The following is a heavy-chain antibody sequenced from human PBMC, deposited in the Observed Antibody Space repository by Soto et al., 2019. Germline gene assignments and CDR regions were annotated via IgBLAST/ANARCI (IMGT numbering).Heavy chain of an antibody. J-gene: IGHJ4*02. CDR1: GFSLSTGGVG. Sequence: QITLKESGPTLVKPTQTLTLTCTFSGFSLSTGGVGVGWIRQPPGKALEWLARIYWDDDKRYRTSLQNRLTITADTSYNQVVLSMSNMGPDDTATYYCAHRNVEVVGGSTNAVDYWGQGALVTVSS. V-gene: IGHV2-5*02. CDR2: IYWDDDK. CDR3: AHRNVEVVGGSTNAVDY. D-gene: IGHD2-15*01.